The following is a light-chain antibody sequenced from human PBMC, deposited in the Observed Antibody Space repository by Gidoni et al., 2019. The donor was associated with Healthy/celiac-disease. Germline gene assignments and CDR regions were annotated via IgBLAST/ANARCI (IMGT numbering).Light chain of an antibody. CDR1: QSITTY. CDR2: AAS. J-gene: IGKJ1*01. CDR3: QQSYTTPWT. V-gene: IGKV1-39*01. Sequence: DIQMTQSPSSLSASVGDRVTITRRASQSITTYLNWYQQKPGKAPQLLIYAASSLQSGVPSGFIGGGSGTDFTLTISSLQPEDFATYYCQQSYTTPWTFGQGTKVEIK.